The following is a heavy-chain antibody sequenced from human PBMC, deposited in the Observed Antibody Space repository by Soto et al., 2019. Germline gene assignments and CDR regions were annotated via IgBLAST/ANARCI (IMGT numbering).Heavy chain of an antibody. Sequence: QVHLVQSGAEVKKPGASVKVSCKASGYPFTSYGITWVRQAPGQGLAWMGWISAHNGKTDYVPKLKGRGIVSRDTSTSTAYMELRSLISDDTAVYYCARGRYGDYWGQGALVTFSS. D-gene: IGHD1-1*01. J-gene: IGHJ4*02. V-gene: IGHV1-18*01. CDR2: ISAHNGKT. CDR3: ARGRYGDY. CDR1: GYPFTSYG.